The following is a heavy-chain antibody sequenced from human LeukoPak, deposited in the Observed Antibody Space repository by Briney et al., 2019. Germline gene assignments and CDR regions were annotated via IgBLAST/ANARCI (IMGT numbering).Heavy chain of an antibody. Sequence: RASVKVSCKVSGYTLTELSMHWVRQAPGKGLEWMGGFDPEDGETIYAQKFQGRVTMTEDTSTDTAYMELSSLRSEDTAVYYCATARERYYDSSGYLDYWGQGTLVTVSS. CDR2: FDPEDGET. V-gene: IGHV1-24*01. CDR3: ATARERYYDSSGYLDY. CDR1: GYTLTELS. D-gene: IGHD3-22*01. J-gene: IGHJ4*02.